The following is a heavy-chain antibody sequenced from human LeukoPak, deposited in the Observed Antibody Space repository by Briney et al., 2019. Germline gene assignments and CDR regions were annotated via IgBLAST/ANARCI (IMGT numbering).Heavy chain of an antibody. CDR2: INTNTGTP. CDR1: GYTFSSYT. V-gene: IGHV7-4-1*02. D-gene: IGHD5-12*01. Sequence: GASVKVSCKASGYTFSSYTLSWLRQAPGQGLEWMGWINTNTGTPTYAQGFTGRFVFSLDSSVSTAYLQISSLQAEDIAVYYCVRQYSGSESLYFDSWGQGTLVTVSS. CDR3: VRQYSGSESLYFDS. J-gene: IGHJ4*02.